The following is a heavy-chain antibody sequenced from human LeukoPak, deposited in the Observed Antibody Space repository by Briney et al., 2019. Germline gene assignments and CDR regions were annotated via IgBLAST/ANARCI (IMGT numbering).Heavy chain of an antibody. Sequence: PSETLSLTCAVYGGSFSGYYWSWIRQPPGKGLEWIGEINHSGSTNYNPSLKSRVTISVGTSKNQFSLKLSSVTAADTAVYYCASQTAWIAAAGQRGARHWFDPWGQGTLVTVSS. J-gene: IGHJ5*02. CDR2: INHSGST. V-gene: IGHV4-34*01. CDR3: ASQTAWIAAAGQRGARHWFDP. D-gene: IGHD6-13*01. CDR1: GGSFSGYY.